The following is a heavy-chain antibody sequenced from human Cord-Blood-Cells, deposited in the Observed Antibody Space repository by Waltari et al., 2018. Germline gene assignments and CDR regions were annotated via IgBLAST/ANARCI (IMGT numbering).Heavy chain of an antibody. D-gene: IGHD6-6*01. CDR2: INPNSCGT. CDR1: GYTFTGYY. V-gene: IGHV1-2*02. J-gene: IGHJ4*02. Sequence: QVQLVQSGAEVKKPGASVKVSCKASGYTFTGYYMHWVRQAPGQGLEWMGWINPNSCGTNYAQKFQGRVTMTRDTSISTAYMELSRLRSDDTAVYYCAISSSSRQGDYWGQGTLVTVSS. CDR3: AISSSSRQGDY.